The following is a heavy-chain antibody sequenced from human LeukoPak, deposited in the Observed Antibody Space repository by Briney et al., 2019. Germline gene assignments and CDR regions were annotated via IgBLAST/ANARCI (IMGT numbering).Heavy chain of an antibody. Sequence: PGGSLRLSCAASGFTFDDYGMSWVCQAPGKGLEWVSGINWNGGRTGYAAPVRGPFTISRDNAKKSLYVQMNSLRAEDTALYYCAREYYGSGSYYNVGTWGPGNLWTVSS. CDR1: GFTFDDYG. V-gene: IGHV3-20*04. J-gene: IGHJ5*02. CDR3: AREYYGSGSYYNVGT. D-gene: IGHD3-10*01. CDR2: INWNGGRT.